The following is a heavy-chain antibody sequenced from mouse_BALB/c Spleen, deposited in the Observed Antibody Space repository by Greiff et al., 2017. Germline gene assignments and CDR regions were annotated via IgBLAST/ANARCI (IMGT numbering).Heavy chain of an antibody. D-gene: IGHD2-14*01. CDR2: ISSGSSTI. CDR3: ASDRYDEAY. J-gene: IGHJ3*01. CDR1: GFTFSSFG. V-gene: IGHV5-17*02. Sequence: EVKLVESGGGLVQPGGSRKLSCAASGFTFSSFGMHWVRQAPEKGLEWVAYISSGSSTIYYADTVKGRFTISRDNPKNTLFLQMTSLRSEDTAMYYCASDRYDEAYWGQGTLVTVSA.